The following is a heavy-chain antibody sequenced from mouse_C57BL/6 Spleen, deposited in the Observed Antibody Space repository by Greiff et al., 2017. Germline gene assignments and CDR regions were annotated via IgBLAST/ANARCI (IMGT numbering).Heavy chain of an antibody. CDR2: ISSGGSYT. J-gene: IGHJ2*01. V-gene: IGHV5-6*02. D-gene: IGHD2-5*01. CDR3: ARRSYSNYYFDY. CDR1: GFTFSSYG. Sequence: DVQLVESGGDLVKPGRSMKLSCAASGFTFSSYGMSWVRQTPDKRLEWVATISSGGSYTYYPDSVKGRFTISRDNAKNILYLQMSSLKSEDTAMYCGARRSYSNYYFDYWGQGTTLTVSS.